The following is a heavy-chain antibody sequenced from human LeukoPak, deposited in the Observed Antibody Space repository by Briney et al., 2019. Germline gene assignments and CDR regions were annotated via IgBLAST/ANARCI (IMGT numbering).Heavy chain of an antibody. Sequence: PGGSLRLSCAASGFTFSNYWMSWVRQAPGKGLVWVSRINSDGSSRHYADSVKGRFTISRDNAKNTLHLQMTSLRAEDTAVYYCARGGPDSGDYSSLFDYWGRGILVTVSS. J-gene: IGHJ4*02. CDR1: GFTFSNYW. D-gene: IGHD3-22*01. V-gene: IGHV3-74*01. CDR2: INSDGSSR. CDR3: ARGGPDSGDYSSLFDY.